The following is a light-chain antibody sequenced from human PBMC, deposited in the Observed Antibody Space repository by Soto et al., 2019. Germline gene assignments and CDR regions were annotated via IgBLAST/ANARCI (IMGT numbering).Light chain of an antibody. CDR2: GAS. CDR1: QSVSSSY. Sequence: VWTLTTGTLSVSRGERATLSCRASQSVSSSYLAWYQQKPGQAPRLLIYGASSRATGIPDRFSGSGSGTDFTLTISRLEPEDFAVYYCQPYCILWTFGQGAKVDFK. J-gene: IGKJ1*01. CDR3: QPYCILWT. V-gene: IGKV3-20*01.